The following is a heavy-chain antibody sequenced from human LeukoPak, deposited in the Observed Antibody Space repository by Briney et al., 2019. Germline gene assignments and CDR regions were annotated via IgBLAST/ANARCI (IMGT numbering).Heavy chain of an antibody. J-gene: IGHJ6*02. CDR3: ARHVQQLVQANYYGMDV. Sequence: GESLKISCKGSGYSFSSYWIGWVRQMPGKGLEWMGIIYPGDSDARYSPSFQGQVTISAGKSISTAYLQWSSLKASDAAMYYCARHVQQLVQANYYGMDVWGQGTTVTVSS. V-gene: IGHV5-51*01. CDR1: GYSFSSYW. CDR2: IYPGDSDA. D-gene: IGHD6-6*01.